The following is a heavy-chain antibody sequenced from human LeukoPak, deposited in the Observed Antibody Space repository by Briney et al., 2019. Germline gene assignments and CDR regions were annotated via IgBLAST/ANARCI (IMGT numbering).Heavy chain of an antibody. CDR1: GFTFSSHS. V-gene: IGHV3-21*01. Sequence: PGGSLRLSCAASGFTFSSHSMNGVRQAPGKGLEWVSSISSSSSYIYYADSVKGRFTISRDNAKNSLYLQMNSLRAEDTAVYYCARHRGTWLVDPWGQGTLVTVSS. D-gene: IGHD3/OR15-3a*01. CDR2: ISSSSSYI. J-gene: IGHJ5*02. CDR3: ARHRGTWLVDP.